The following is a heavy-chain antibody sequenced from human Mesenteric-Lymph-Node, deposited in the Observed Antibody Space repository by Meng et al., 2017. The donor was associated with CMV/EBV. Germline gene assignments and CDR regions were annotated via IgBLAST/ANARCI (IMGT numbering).Heavy chain of an antibody. V-gene: IGHV4-39*01. CDR1: YS. CDR2: IYYSGST. J-gene: IGHJ4*02. CDR3: VRVLKTYYYDSSGYSSPHYFDY. Sequence: YSRGWIRQPPGKGLEWIGNIYYSGSTYYNPSLKSRVTISVDTSKNQFSLKLSSVTAADTAVYYCVRVLKTYYYDSSGYSSPHYFDYWGQGTLVTVSS. D-gene: IGHD3-22*01.